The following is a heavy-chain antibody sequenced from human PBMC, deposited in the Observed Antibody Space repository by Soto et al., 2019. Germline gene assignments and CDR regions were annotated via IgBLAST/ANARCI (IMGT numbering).Heavy chain of an antibody. Sequence: EVQLVESGGGLVQPGGSLRLSCAASGFTFSSYWMHWVRQAPGKGLVWVSRINSDGSSTSYADSVKGRFTISRDSAKNTLYLQMNSLRAEDTAVYYCARDMVATFEFDYWGQGTLVTVSS. CDR3: ARDMVATFEFDY. J-gene: IGHJ4*02. CDR1: GFTFSSYW. V-gene: IGHV3-74*01. CDR2: INSDGSST. D-gene: IGHD5-12*01.